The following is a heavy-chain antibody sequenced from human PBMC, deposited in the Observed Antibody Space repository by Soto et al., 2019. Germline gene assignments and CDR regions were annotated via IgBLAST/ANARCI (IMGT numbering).Heavy chain of an antibody. CDR1: GFTFSSYA. CDR2: ISGSADST. J-gene: IGHJ4*02. D-gene: IGHD6-6*01. CDR3: AKRSSSFTFDY. V-gene: IGHV3-23*01. Sequence: EVQLLESGGGLVQPGESLRLSCAASGFTFSSYAMSWVRQAPGKGLEWVSVISGSADSTYYADSVKGRFTISRDNSKNTLYLQMNSLRAEDTAVYYCAKRSSSFTFDYWGQGTLVTVSS.